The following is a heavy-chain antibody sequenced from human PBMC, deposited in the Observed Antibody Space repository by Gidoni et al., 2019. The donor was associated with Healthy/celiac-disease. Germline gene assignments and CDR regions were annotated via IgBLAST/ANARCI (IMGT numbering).Heavy chain of an antibody. CDR2: ISWNSGSL. CDR1: GFTFDDYA. V-gene: IGHV3-9*01. J-gene: IGHJ4*02. CDR3: AKDNY. Sequence: EVQLVESGGGLVQPGRSLRLSCAASGFTFDDYAMHWVRQAPGKGLEWVSGISWNSGSLGYADSVKGRFTISRDNAKNSLYLQMNSLRAEDTALYYCAKDNYWGQGTLVTVSS.